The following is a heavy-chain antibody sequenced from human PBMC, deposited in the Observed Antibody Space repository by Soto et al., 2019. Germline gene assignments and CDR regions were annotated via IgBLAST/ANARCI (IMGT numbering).Heavy chain of an antibody. Sequence: PSQTLSLTCAISGDSVSSNTAAWNWIRSSPSRGLEWLGRTYYRSNWRHDYAVSVRSRITVNPDTSKNHFSLQLNSVTPDDTAVYYCGRGVAGRGFDLWGQGTLVTLSS. CDR1: GDSVSSNTAA. D-gene: IGHD6-19*01. J-gene: IGHJ4*02. CDR2: TYYRSNWRH. V-gene: IGHV6-1*01. CDR3: GRGVAGRGFDL.